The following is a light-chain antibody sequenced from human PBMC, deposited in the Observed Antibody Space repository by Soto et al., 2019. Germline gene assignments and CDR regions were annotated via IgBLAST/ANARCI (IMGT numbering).Light chain of an antibody. CDR3: QVWDISGDFVV. J-gene: IGLJ2*01. Sequence: SYELTQTPSLSVAPGQTAKITCGGDKIEKKSVQWYQQRPGQAPVLAIYYDGDRPSGIPERFSGTNSGDTATLIISGVEAADEADYYCQVWDISGDFVVFGGGTKLTVL. V-gene: IGLV3-21*04. CDR1: KIEKKS. CDR2: YDG.